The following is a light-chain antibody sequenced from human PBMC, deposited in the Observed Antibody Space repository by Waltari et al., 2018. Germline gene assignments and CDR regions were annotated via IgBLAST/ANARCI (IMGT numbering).Light chain of an antibody. V-gene: IGKV4-1*01. J-gene: IGKJ3*01. Sequence: DIVMTQSPDSLAVSLGERATINCKSSQSVLYSSNNKNYLAWYQKKPGQPPKLLIYWATARESGVPDRFSGSGSGTDFTLTISSLQAEDVAVYYCQQYYSTHFTFGPGTKVDIK. CDR2: WAT. CDR3: QQYYSTHFT. CDR1: QSVLYSSNNKNY.